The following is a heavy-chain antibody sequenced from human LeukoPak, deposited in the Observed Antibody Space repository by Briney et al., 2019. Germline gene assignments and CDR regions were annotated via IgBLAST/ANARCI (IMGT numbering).Heavy chain of an antibody. V-gene: IGHV3-23*01. CDR2: ISGSGGST. CDR3: AKDVGVVGATPPDY. D-gene: IGHD1-26*01. CDR1: GFTFSSYA. J-gene: IGHJ4*02. Sequence: SGGSLRLSCAASGFTFSSYAMSWVRQAPGKGLEWVSAISGSGGSTYYADSVKGRFTISRDNSKNTLYLQMNSLRAEDTAVYYCAKDVGVVGATPPDYWGQGTLVTVSS.